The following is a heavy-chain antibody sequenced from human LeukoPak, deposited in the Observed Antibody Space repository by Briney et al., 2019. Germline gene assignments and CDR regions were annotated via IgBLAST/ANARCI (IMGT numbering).Heavy chain of an antibody. V-gene: IGHV3-21*01. CDR3: ARDYGSGMGFDY. CDR1: GFTFSSYS. D-gene: IGHD3-10*01. CDR2: ISSSSSYI. Sequence: GGSLRLSCAASGFTFSSYSMNWVRQAPGKGLEWVSSISSSSSYIYYADSVKGRFTIPRDNAKNSLYLQMNSLRAEDTTVYYCARDYGSGMGFDYWGQGTLVTVSS. J-gene: IGHJ4*02.